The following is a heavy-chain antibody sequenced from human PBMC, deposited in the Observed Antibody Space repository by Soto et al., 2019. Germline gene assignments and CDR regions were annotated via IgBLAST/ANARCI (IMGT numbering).Heavy chain of an antibody. D-gene: IGHD2-8*01. J-gene: IGHJ6*02. CDR3: ARLGPDCTNGVCYMNKYNYYYGMDV. CDR2: IYPGDSDT. CDR1: GYSFTSYW. V-gene: IGHV5-51*01. Sequence: GESLKISCKGSGYSFTSYWIGWVRQMPGKGLEWMGIIYPGDSDTRYSPSFQGQVTISADKSINTAYLQWSSLKASDTAMYYCARLGPDCTNGVCYMNKYNYYYGMDVWGQGTTVTVSS.